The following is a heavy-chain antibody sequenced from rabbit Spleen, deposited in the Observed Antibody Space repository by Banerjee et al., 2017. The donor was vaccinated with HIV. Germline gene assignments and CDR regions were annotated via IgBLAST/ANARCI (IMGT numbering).Heavy chain of an antibody. V-gene: IGHV1S45*01. D-gene: IGHD4-1*01. Sequence: QEQLEESGGDLVKPGASLTLTCTASGFSFSNNYVMCWVRQAPGKGLEWIACISAGYGCSYYASCAKGRFTNSKSSSTTVTLQMTRLTAADTAAYFCARDGYSRGWGIILYYFNLWGPGTLVTVS. CDR2: ISAGYGCS. CDR3: ARDGYSRGWGIILYYFNL. CDR1: GFSFSNNYV. J-gene: IGHJ4*01.